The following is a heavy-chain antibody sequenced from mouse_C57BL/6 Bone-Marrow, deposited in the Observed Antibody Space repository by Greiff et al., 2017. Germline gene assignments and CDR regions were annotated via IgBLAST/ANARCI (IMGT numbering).Heavy chain of an antibody. V-gene: IGHV6-6*01. J-gene: IGHJ1*03. CDR1: GFTFSDAW. D-gene: IGHD1-1*01. CDR2: IRNKANNHAT. CDR3: TRDGSSPGV. Sequence: EVQVVESGGGLVQPGGSMKLSCAASGFTFSDAWMDWVRQSPEKGLEWVAEIRNKANNHATYYAVTVKGRFTISRDDSKSSVYLQINSLRAEDTGVYYCTRDGSSPGVWGTGTTVTVSS.